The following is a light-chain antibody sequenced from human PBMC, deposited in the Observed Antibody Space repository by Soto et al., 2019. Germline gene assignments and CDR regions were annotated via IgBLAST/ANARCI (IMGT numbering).Light chain of an antibody. J-gene: IGKJ4*01. V-gene: IGKV1-39*01. CDR3: QQSYSIPPLT. CDR2: AAS. Sequence: EIQMTQSPSSLSASVGDRVTITCRASQSISSYLNWYQQKPGKAPKLLIYAASSLQSGVPSRFSGSGSGTDFTLTISSLQPEDFATYYCQQSYSIPPLTFGGGTKVEIK. CDR1: QSISSY.